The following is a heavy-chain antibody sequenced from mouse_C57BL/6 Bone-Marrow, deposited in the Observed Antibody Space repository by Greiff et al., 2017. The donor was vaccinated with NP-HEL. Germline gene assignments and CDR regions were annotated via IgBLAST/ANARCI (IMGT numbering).Heavy chain of an antibody. CDR2: IYPRSGNT. D-gene: IGHD2-3*01. V-gene: IGHV1-81*01. J-gene: IGHJ3*01. CDR3: ANDFAY. CDR1: GYTFTSYG. Sequence: VKLVESGAELARPGASVKLSCKASGYTFTSYGISWVKQRTGQGLEWIGEIYPRSGNTYYNEKFKGKATLTADKSSSTAYMELRSLTSEDSAVYFCANDFAYWGQGTLVTVSA.